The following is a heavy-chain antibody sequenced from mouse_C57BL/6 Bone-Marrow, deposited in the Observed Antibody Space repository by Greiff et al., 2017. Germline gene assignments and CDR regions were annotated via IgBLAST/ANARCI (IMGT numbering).Heavy chain of an antibody. CDR3: ATLREAY. D-gene: IGHD1-1*01. CDR1: GYTFTSYG. V-gene: IGHV1-81*01. Sequence: SGAELARPGASVKLSCKASGYTFTSYGISWVKQRTGQGLEWIGEIYPRSGNTYYNEKFKGKATLTADKSSSTAYMELRSLTSEDSAVYFCATLREAYWGQGTLVTVSA. CDR2: IYPRSGNT. J-gene: IGHJ3*01.